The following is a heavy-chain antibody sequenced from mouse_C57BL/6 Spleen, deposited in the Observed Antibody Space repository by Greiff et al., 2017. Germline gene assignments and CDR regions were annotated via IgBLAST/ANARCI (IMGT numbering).Heavy chain of an antibody. Sequence: VQLQQSGPELVKPGASVKISCKASGYAFSSSWMNWVKQRPGKGLEWIGRIYPGDGDTNYNGKFKGKATVTADKSSSTAYMQLSSRTSEDAAVYFCARRPSTVVADGYAMDYWGQGTSVTVSS. CDR3: ARRPSTVVADGYAMDY. CDR2: IYPGDGDT. D-gene: IGHD1-1*01. CDR1: GYAFSSSW. J-gene: IGHJ4*01. V-gene: IGHV1-82*01.